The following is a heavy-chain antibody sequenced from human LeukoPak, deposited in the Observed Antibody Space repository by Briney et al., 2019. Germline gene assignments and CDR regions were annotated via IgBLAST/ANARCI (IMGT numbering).Heavy chain of an antibody. CDR3: ARGSGVQVWSSLDY. CDR2: ISSSGTYI. Sequence: GGSLRLSCEASGFKLSNAWMSWVRQAPGKGLEWVSSISSSGTYIYYADSVKGRFTISRDNAKNSLHLQMNTLRAEDTAVYYCARGSGVQVWSSLDYWGQGTLVTVSS. D-gene: IGHD5-18*01. CDR1: GFKLSNAW. J-gene: IGHJ4*02. V-gene: IGHV3-21*01.